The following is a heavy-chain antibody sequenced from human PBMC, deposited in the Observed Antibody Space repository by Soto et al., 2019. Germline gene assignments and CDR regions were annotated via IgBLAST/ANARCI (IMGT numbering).Heavy chain of an antibody. CDR2: IYSGGST. D-gene: IGHD6-6*01. V-gene: IGHV3-53*01. J-gene: IGHJ6*02. CDR3: ARDFGYSSSSQAGGYYYGMDV. Sequence: GGSLRLSCAASGFTVSSNYMSWVRQAPGKGLEWVSVIYSGGSTYCADSVKGRFTISRDNSKNTLYLQMNSLRAEDTAVYYCARDFGYSSSSQAGGYYYGMDVWGQGTTVTVSS. CDR1: GFTVSSNY.